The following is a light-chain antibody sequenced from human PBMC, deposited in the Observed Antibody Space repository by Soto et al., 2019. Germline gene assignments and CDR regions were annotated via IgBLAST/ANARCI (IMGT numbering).Light chain of an antibody. CDR2: GAS. CDR1: QSVSSN. J-gene: IGKJ1*01. CDR3: QQYNNGPPEWT. Sequence: EIVMTQSQATMSVSPGERATLSCRASQSVSSNLAWYQQKPGQAHRLIIYGASTRATGIPARFSGSGSGTEFTLPISSLQSEDFEVYYCQQYNNGPPEWTFSQGTTVEIK. V-gene: IGKV3-15*01.